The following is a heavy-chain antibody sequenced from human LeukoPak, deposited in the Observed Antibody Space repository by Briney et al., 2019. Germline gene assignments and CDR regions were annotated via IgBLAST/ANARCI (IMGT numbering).Heavy chain of an antibody. Sequence: GGSLRLSCAASGFTFSSYSMNWVRQAPGKGLEWVSSISSSSSHIYYADSVKGRFTISRDNAKNSLYLQMNSLRAEDTAVYYCARRAMTERGHSYGLDYWGQGTLVTVSS. CDR1: GFTFSSYS. CDR2: ISSSSSHI. CDR3: ARRAMTERGHSYGLDY. V-gene: IGHV3-21*01. J-gene: IGHJ4*02. D-gene: IGHD5-18*01.